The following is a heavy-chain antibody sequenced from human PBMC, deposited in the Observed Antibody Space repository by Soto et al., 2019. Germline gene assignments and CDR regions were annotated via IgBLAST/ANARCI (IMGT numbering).Heavy chain of an antibody. D-gene: IGHD1-1*01. CDR3: AREAGTPGLWYFDL. V-gene: IGHV3-64*07. Sequence: EVQLVESGGGLVQPGGSLRLSCAGSGFSFSTYSIHWVRQAPGKGPEYVAVINNNGATTYYADSVKGRFTISRDNSKNTAFLQMGSLRDEDMAVCFCAREAGTPGLWYFDLWGRGTLVTVSS. J-gene: IGHJ2*01. CDR1: GFSFSTYS. CDR2: INNNGATT.